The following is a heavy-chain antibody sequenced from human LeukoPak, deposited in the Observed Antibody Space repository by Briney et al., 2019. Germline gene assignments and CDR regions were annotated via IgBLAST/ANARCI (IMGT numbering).Heavy chain of an antibody. J-gene: IGHJ4*02. CDR3: ARHPTYYYGSGSYRLYFDY. CDR1: GGSISSSSYY. D-gene: IGHD3-10*01. V-gene: IGHV4-39*01. CDR2: IYYSGST. Sequence: SETLSLTCTVSGGSISSSSYYWGWIRQPPGKGLEWIGSIYYSGSTYYNPSLKSRVTISVDTSKNQFSLKLSSVTAADTAVYYCARHPTYYYGSGSYRLYFDYWGQGTLVTVSS.